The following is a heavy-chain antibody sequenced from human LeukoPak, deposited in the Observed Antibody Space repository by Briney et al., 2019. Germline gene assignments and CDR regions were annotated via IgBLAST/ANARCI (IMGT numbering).Heavy chain of an antibody. CDR1: GYTFIDYY. CDR2: INPNSGGT. V-gene: IGHV1-2*02. D-gene: IGHD4-17*01. Sequence: ASVKVSCKASGYTFIDYYIHWVRQAPGEGLEWMGWINPNSGGTNYAQKFQGSVTMTSDTSISTAYMELTRLNSDDTAVYYCAKNMGYGDYWYFDLWGRGTLVTVSS. J-gene: IGHJ2*01. CDR3: AKNMGYGDYWYFDL.